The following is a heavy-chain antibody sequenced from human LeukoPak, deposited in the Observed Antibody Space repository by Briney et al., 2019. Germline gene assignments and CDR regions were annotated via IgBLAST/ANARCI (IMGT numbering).Heavy chain of an antibody. CDR2: INHSGST. D-gene: IGHD3-22*01. CDR3: ARRDRYYYDSSARFDP. V-gene: IGHV4-34*01. Sequence: SETLSLTCAVYGGSFSGYYWSWIRQPPGKGLEWIGEINHSGSTNYNPSPKNRVTISLDTSKNQFSLKLSSVTAADTAVYYCARRDRYYYDSSARFDPWGQGTLVTVSS. J-gene: IGHJ5*02. CDR1: GGSFSGYY.